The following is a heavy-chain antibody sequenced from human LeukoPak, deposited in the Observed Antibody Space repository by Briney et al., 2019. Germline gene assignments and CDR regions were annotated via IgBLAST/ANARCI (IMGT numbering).Heavy chain of an antibody. CDR1: GFTFSSYW. V-gene: IGHV3-7*01. CDR2: IKQDGSEK. Sequence: GGSLRLSCAASGFTFSSYWMSWVRQAPGKGLEWVANIKQDGSEKYYVDSVRGRFTISRDNAKNSLYLQMNSLRAEDTAVYYCARQQWLGYDAFDIWGQGTMVTVSS. J-gene: IGHJ3*02. CDR3: ARQQWLGYDAFDI. D-gene: IGHD6-19*01.